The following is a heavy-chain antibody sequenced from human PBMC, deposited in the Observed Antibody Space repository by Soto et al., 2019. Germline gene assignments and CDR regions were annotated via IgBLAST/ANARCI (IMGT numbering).Heavy chain of an antibody. D-gene: IGHD3-10*01. CDR2: INPRGGDT. Sequence: ASVKVSCKASGYTRSRYFMHWVRQAPGQGLEWMGVINPRGGDTRYAQRLQGRVTLTTDTSNTTAYMELSSLRSEDTAVYYCAREAGQVGGLDYWGQGTLVTVSS. J-gene: IGHJ4*02. CDR1: GYTRSRYF. CDR3: AREAGQVGGLDY. V-gene: IGHV1-46*04.